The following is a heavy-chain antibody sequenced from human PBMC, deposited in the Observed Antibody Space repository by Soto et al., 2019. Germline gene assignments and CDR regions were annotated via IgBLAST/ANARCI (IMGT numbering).Heavy chain of an antibody. J-gene: IGHJ3*02. CDR1: GGSISSYY. Sequence: SDTLTLTFTVSGGSISSYYRSWIRQPPGKGLEWMGYIYYSGSTNYNPSLKSRVTISVDTTKNKVSLKVSSVSAADTAVHYCARGIRDFDIWGQGTMVTVSS. CDR2: IYYSGST. CDR3: ARGIRDFDI. V-gene: IGHV4-59*01.